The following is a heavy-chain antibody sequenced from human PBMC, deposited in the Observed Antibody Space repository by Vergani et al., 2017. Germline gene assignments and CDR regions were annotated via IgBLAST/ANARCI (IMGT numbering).Heavy chain of an antibody. CDR1: GFTFSSYA. CDR3: AKDGHPGYSSGWPEYNWFDP. J-gene: IGHJ5*02. Sequence: EVQLLESGGGLVQPGGSLRLSCAASGFTFSSYAMSWVRQAPGXGLEWVSAIRGSGGSTYYADSVKGRFTISRDNSKNTLYLQMNSRRAEDTAVYYCAKDGHPGYSSGWPEYNWFDPWGEGALVAVSS. D-gene: IGHD6-19*01. V-gene: IGHV3-23*01. CDR2: IRGSGGST.